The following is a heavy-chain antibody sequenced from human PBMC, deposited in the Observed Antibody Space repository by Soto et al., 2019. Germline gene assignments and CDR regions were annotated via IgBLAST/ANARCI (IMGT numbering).Heavy chain of an antibody. D-gene: IGHD6-6*01. V-gene: IGHV1-18*01. CDR3: ARLVYSSSPGELYYYGMDV. CDR1: GYTFASYG. J-gene: IGHJ6*02. Sequence: ASAKVSSNAPGYTFASYGISWVRQAPGQGLEWMGWISAYNGNTNYAQKLQGRVTMTTDTSTSTAYMELRSLRSDDTAVYYCARLVYSSSPGELYYYGMDVWGQGTTVTVSS. CDR2: ISAYNGNT.